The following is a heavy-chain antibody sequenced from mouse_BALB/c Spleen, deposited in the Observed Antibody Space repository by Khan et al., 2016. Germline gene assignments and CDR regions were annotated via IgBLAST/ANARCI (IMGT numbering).Heavy chain of an antibody. CDR3: ARVRHTMYY. CDR1: GFTFTTYA. V-gene: IGHV5-6-3*01. CDR2: INSDGSST. J-gene: IGHJ4*01. D-gene: IGHD2-14*01. Sequence: EVELVESGGGFVQPGGSLELSCAASGFTFTTYAMSWVRQTPDMRLELVATINSDGSSTYYADTVKGRFTISRDNAKNTLYLQISRLKSEDSAMYDCARVRHTMYYWGRGTSVTVSS.